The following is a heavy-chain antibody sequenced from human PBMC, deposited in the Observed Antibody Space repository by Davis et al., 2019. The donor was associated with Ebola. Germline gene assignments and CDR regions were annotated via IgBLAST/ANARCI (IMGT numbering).Heavy chain of an antibody. Sequence: SETLSLTCTVSGGSISSYYWSWIRQPPGKGLEWIGYIYYSGSTNYNPSLKSRVTISVDTSKNQFSLKLSSVTAADTAVYYCARGGYDKSGYYYYGMDVWGQGTTVTVSS. J-gene: IGHJ6*02. CDR1: GGSISSYY. CDR3: ARGGYDKSGYYYYGMDV. D-gene: IGHD5-12*01. V-gene: IGHV4-59*12. CDR2: IYYSGST.